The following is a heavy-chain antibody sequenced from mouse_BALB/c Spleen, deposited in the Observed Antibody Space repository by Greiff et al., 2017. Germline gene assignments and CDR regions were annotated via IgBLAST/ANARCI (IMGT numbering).Heavy chain of an antibody. CDR3: ARRENRYDEDYAMDY. D-gene: IGHD2-14*01. J-gene: IGHJ4*01. Sequence: QVQLQQSGPELVKPGALVKISCKASGYTFTSYDINWVKQRPGQGLEWIGAIYPGDGDTRYTQKFKGKATLTADKSSSTAYMQLSSLASEDSAVYYCARRENRYDEDYAMDYWGQGTSVTVSS. CDR2: IYPGDGDT. CDR1: GYTFTSYD. V-gene: IGHV1-87*01.